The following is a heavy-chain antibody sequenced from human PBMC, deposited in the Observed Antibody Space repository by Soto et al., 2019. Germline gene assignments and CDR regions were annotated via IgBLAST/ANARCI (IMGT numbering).Heavy chain of an antibody. CDR3: VREATIAAWFDP. D-gene: IGHD2-21*01. CDR1: GDSISGGGFS. Sequence: KPSETLSLTCTVSGDSISGGGFSWTWIRQPPGKGLEWIGYIYHTGNTSYNPSLESRVSMSVDTSKSQFSLQLTSVTVADTAVYYCVREATIAAWFDPWGQGTLVTVSS. CDR2: IYHTGNT. J-gene: IGHJ5*02. V-gene: IGHV4-30-2*01.